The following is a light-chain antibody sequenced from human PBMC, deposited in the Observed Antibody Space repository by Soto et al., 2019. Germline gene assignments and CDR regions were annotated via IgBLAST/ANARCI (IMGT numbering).Light chain of an antibody. Sequence: EIVLTQSPGTLSLSPGERATLSCRASQSVSNNYLAWYQQKPGQAPRLLIYAASSRATGTPDRFSGSGSGTDFTLTISRLEPEAFAVYYCQQYGSSFTFGPGTKVDIK. J-gene: IGKJ3*01. CDR3: QQYGSSFT. CDR1: QSVSNNY. CDR2: AAS. V-gene: IGKV3-20*01.